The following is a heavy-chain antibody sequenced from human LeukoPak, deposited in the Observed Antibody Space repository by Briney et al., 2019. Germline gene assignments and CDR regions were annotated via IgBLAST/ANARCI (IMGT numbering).Heavy chain of an antibody. Sequence: GRPWRLPCAALGFTLTTNGMAGGGRAPGKALEGVSSIDGSGRTPVYAGSVKGRATTYRVQPTTTVYLQMNSLRADDTAVYYWANANCSSTSCSRADNWGEGTLVTVSS. CDR1: GFTLTTNG. J-gene: IGHJ4*02. CDR3: ANANCSSTSCSRADN. D-gene: IGHD2-2*01. V-gene: IGHV3-23*01. CDR2: IDGSGRTP.